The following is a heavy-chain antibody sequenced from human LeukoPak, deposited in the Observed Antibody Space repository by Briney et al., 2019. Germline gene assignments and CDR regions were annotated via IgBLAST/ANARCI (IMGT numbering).Heavy chain of an antibody. Sequence: PSETLSLTCTVSDASFSTYFWNWIRQPAGKGLEWIGRIDTSGSTNYNPSLKSRLTMSVDTSKNQFSLKLSSVTAADTAVYYCAREKMATTPRAFDIWGQGTMVTVSS. D-gene: IGHD5-24*01. V-gene: IGHV4-4*07. CDR3: AREKMATTPRAFDI. CDR2: IDTSGST. J-gene: IGHJ3*02. CDR1: DASFSTYF.